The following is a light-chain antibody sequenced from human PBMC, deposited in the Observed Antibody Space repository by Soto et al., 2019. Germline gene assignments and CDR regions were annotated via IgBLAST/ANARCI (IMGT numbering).Light chain of an antibody. CDR3: SSYTNINARACV. CDR1: SGDIGSYNR. Sequence: QSVLTQPASVSGSPGQSITISCTGTSGDIGSYNRVSWYQQHPGKAPKLIIYEVTDRPSGVSNRFSGSKSGNTASLTISGLQAEDEAEDYCSSYTNINARACVFGSGTKVTAL. J-gene: IGLJ1*01. V-gene: IGLV2-14*01. CDR2: EVT.